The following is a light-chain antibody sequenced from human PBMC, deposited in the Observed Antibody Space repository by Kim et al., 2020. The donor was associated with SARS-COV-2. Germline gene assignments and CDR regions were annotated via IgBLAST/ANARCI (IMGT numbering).Light chain of an antibody. CDR3: QAWDSSTYV. V-gene: IGLV3-1*01. CDR2: QDS. J-gene: IGLJ1*01. CDR1: KLGYKY. Sequence: SYELTQPPSVSVSPGQTASITCSGDKLGYKYACWYQQKPGQSPVLVIYQDSKRPSGIPERFSGSNSGNTATLTISGTQAMDEADYYCQAWDSSTYVFGTGTKVTVL.